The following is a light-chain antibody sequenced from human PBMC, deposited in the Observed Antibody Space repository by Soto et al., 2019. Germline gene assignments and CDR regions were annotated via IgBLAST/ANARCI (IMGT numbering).Light chain of an antibody. J-gene: IGKJ2*01. CDR2: GAS. V-gene: IGKV3-20*01. Sequence: EVVLTQSPDTLSLSPGERATLSCRASQSGISNYLAWYQQKPGQAPRLLISGASTRATGIPDRFSGSQSGTDCTLTINNLETEDWAVYDGQQYGSAPETFGQGTKVEMK. CDR3: QQYGSAPET. CDR1: QSGISNY.